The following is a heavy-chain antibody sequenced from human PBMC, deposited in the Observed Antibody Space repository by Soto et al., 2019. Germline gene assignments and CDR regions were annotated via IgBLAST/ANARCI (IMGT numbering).Heavy chain of an antibody. CDR2: ISDDGSNT. D-gene: IGHD2-15*01. CDR1: GFTFSRHT. V-gene: IGHV3-30-3*01. J-gene: IGHJ4*02. Sequence: GGSLRLSCAASGFTFSRHTMHWVRQAPGKGLERVAAISDDGSNTYYADSVKGRFTISRDNSKKTLYLQMNSLSSEETAVYYCASGGSGLNFHGLAQGT. CDR3: ASGGSGLNFHG.